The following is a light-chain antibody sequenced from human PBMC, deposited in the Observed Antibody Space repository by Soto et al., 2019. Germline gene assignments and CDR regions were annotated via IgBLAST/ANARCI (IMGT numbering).Light chain of an antibody. CDR3: QQRSNWPWT. J-gene: IGKJ1*01. CDR1: QSVDIS. Sequence: EIVLTQSPATLSLSPGERATLSCRASQSVDISLAWYQQKLGQAPRLLIYDVSTRAPGIPARFSGGGSGTDFTLTISSLEPEDFAVYYCQQRSNWPWTFGQGTKVEIK. V-gene: IGKV3-11*01. CDR2: DVS.